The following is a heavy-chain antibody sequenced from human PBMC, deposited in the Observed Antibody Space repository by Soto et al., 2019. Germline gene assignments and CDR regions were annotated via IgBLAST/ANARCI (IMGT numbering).Heavy chain of an antibody. CDR1: GYTFTSYG. CDR2: ISAYNGNT. D-gene: IGHD3-22*01. V-gene: IGHV1-18*01. CDR3: AKEKKPSSGYYYVHYYYYGMDV. J-gene: IGHJ6*02. Sequence: QVPLVQSGAEVKKPGASVKVSCKASGYTFTSYGISWVRQAPGQGLEWMGWISAYNGNTNYAQKLQGRVTMTTDTSTSTAYMELRSLRSDDTAVYYCAKEKKPSSGYYYVHYYYYGMDVWGQGTTVTVSS.